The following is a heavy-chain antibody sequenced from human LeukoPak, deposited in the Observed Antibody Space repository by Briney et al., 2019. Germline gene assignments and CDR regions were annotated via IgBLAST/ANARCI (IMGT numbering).Heavy chain of an antibody. Sequence: ASVKVSCKASGYTFTSYGISWVRQAPGQGLEWMGWISAYNGNTNYAQKLQGRVTMTTDTSTSTAYMELRSLRSDDTAVYYCARDPPRDSSGYYFARMDYWGQGTLVTVSS. CDR2: ISAYNGNT. CDR3: ARDPPRDSSGYYFARMDY. V-gene: IGHV1-18*01. CDR1: GYTFTSYG. D-gene: IGHD3-22*01. J-gene: IGHJ4*02.